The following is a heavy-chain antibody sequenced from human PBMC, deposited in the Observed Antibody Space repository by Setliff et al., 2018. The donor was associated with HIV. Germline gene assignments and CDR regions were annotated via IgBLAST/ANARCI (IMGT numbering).Heavy chain of an antibody. CDR1: GSSISSNYY. V-gene: IGHV4-38-2*02. D-gene: IGHD6-13*01. Sequence: LSLTCTVPGSSISSNYYWAWIRQAPGKGQEWIGCIDASANTYYIPSLKSRATISIDTSKNQLSLKLRSVTAADTAVYYCARIGSGWSVGWFDPWGQGTPVTAPQ. CDR2: IDASANT. J-gene: IGHJ5*02. CDR3: ARIGSGWSVGWFDP.